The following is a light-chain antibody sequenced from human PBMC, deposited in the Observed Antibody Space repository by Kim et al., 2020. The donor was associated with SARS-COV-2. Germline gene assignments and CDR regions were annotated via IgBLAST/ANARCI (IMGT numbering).Light chain of an antibody. V-gene: IGKV1-5*03. CDR1: QSISSS. CDR3: QQYNSYSRT. Sequence: APVGARAPITCRARQSISSSLAWYQQKPGQAPKLLIYKASSLESGVPSRFSGSGSGTEFTLTISSLQPDDFAIYYCQQYNSYSRTFGPGTKVDIK. J-gene: IGKJ1*01. CDR2: KAS.